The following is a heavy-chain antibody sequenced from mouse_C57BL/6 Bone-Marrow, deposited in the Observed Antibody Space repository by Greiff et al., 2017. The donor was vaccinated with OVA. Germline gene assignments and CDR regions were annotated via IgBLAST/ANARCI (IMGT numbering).Heavy chain of an antibody. CDR2: ISDGGSYT. Sequence: EVQLVESGGGLVKPGGSLKLSCAASGFTFSSYDMSWVRQTPEKRLEWVATISDGGSYTYYPDNVKGRFTISRDNAKNTLYLQMSHLKSEDTAMYYCARVPYDYDVPFAYWGQGTLVTVSA. D-gene: IGHD2-4*01. CDR1: GFTFSSYD. J-gene: IGHJ3*01. CDR3: ARVPYDYDVPFAY. V-gene: IGHV5-4*01.